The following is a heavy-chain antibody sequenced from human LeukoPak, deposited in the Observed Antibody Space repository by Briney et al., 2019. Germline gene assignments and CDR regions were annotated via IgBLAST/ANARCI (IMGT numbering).Heavy chain of an antibody. CDR2: IGGSGSGT. V-gene: IGHV3-23*01. J-gene: IGHJ4*02. CDR1: GFTFSSYW. CDR3: AKDYYGSGSPRSDY. D-gene: IGHD3-10*01. Sequence: GGSLRLSCAASGFTFSSYWMSWVRQAPGKGLEWVSAIGGSGSGTHYADSVKGRFTISRDNSKNTLYLQMNSLRVEDTAVYYCAKDYYGSGSPRSDYWGQGTLVTVSS.